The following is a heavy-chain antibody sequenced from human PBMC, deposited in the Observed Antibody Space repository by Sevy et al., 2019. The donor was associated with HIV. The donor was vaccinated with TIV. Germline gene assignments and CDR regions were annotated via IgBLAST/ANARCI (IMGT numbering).Heavy chain of an antibody. CDR3: ARDKREAYFDGSTSSDAFDI. J-gene: IGHJ3*02. CDR2: ISSSSNYI. D-gene: IGHD3-22*01. V-gene: IGHV3-21*01. CDR1: GFTFSRSS. Sequence: GGSLRLSCAGSGFTFSRSSMNWVRQAPGKGLGWVSSISSSSNYIYYADSVKGRFTISRDNAKNSLLLLMNSLRAEDTAVYYCARDKREAYFDGSTSSDAFDIWGQGTLVTVSS.